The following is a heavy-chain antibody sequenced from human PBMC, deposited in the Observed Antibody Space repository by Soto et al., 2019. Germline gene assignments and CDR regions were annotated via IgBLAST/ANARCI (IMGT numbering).Heavy chain of an antibody. V-gene: IGHV3-74*01. CDR2: ISDDGART. D-gene: IGHD2-2*01. CDR3: TRGPRPSSVGTGAV. Sequence: PGGSLRLSCVASGFVFEVYWMHWVRQVPGKGLEWVSRISDDGARTDYADSVRGRFTISRDNANNALYLQMNALRGEDTAVYFCTRGPRPSSVGTGAVWRREALVTVSS. CDR1: GFVFEVYW. J-gene: IGHJ4*02.